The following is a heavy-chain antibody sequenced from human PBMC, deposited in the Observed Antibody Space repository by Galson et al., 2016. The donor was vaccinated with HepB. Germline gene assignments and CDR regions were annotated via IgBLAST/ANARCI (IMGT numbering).Heavy chain of an antibody. J-gene: IGHJ6*04. Sequence: SLRLSCADSGFIFRSYATNWVRQAPGKGLEWLAVISNDGSNKYFADSVKGRFTISRDNSKNTLYQQMNSLRAEDTAVYYCARFIASPWNDYYYYGMDVWGKGTTVTVSS. CDR1: GFIFRSYA. CDR3: ARFIASPWNDYYYYGMDV. D-gene: IGHD1-1*01. CDR2: ISNDGSNK. V-gene: IGHV3-30-3*01.